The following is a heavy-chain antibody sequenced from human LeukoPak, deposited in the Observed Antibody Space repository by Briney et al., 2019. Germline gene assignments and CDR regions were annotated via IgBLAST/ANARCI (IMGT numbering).Heavy chain of an antibody. J-gene: IGHJ4*02. CDR1: GFSVSSNY. D-gene: IGHD6-19*01. CDR2: IYSGGSI. Sequence: GGSLRLSCAASGFSVSSNYMSWVRQAPGKGLEWVSAIYSGGSIYYADSVKGRFTISRDNSKNTLYLQMNSLRAEDTAVYYCARSPIALVGQNAFDYWGQGTLVTVSS. V-gene: IGHV3-66*01. CDR3: ARSPIALVGQNAFDY.